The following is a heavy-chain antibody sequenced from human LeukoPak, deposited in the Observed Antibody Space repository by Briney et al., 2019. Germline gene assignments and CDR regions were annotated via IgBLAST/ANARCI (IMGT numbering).Heavy chain of an antibody. D-gene: IGHD1-26*01. Sequence: GGSLRLSCAASGFTFSSNYMSWVRQAPGKGLEWVSVIYSGGSTYSADSVTGRFTMSRDNSKNTLYLQKTSLRAEDTAVYYCARKVGANAWGAFDIWGQGTTVTVSS. J-gene: IGHJ3*02. V-gene: IGHV3-66*01. CDR2: IYSGGST. CDR1: GFTFSSNY. CDR3: ARKVGANAWGAFDI.